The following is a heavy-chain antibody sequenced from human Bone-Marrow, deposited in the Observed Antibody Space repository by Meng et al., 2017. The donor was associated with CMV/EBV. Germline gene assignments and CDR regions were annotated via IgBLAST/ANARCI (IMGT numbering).Heavy chain of an antibody. CDR3: ASDLGTPLGPDVPAASA. Sequence: ASVKVSCKASGYTFTSYGISWVRQAPGQGLEWMGWISAYNGNTNYAQKLQGRVTMTTDTSTSTAYMELRSLRSDDTAVYYCASDLGTPLGPDVPAASAWGQGTLVTVSS. J-gene: IGHJ5*02. CDR1: GYTFTSYG. V-gene: IGHV1-18*01. D-gene: IGHD2-2*01. CDR2: ISAYNGNT.